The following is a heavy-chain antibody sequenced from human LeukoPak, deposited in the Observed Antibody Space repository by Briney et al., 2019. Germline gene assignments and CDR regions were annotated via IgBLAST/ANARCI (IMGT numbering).Heavy chain of an antibody. D-gene: IGHD1-26*01. Sequence: GGSLSLSCAASGFTFSSYSMNWVRQAPGKGLEWVSPISSSSSYIYYADSVKGRFTISRDNAKNSLYLQMNSLRAEDTAVYYCASHGRLVGATTDFDYWGQGTLVTVSS. CDR3: ASHGRLVGATTDFDY. V-gene: IGHV3-21*01. J-gene: IGHJ4*02. CDR2: ISSSSSYI. CDR1: GFTFSSYS.